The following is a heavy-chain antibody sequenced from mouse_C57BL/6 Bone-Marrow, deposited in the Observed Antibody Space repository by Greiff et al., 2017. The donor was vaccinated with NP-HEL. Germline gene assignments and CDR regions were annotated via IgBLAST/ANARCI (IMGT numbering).Heavy chain of an antibody. J-gene: IGHJ3*01. CDR2: IYPRSGNT. Sequence: QVQLKESGAELARPGASVKLSCKASGYTFTSYGISWVKQRTGQGLEWIGEIYPRSGNTYYNEKFKGKATLTADKSSSTAYMKLRSLTSEDSAVYFCGKLAWFAYWGQGTLVTVSA. V-gene: IGHV1-81*01. CDR1: GYTFTSYG. CDR3: GKLAWFAY. D-gene: IGHD4-1*01.